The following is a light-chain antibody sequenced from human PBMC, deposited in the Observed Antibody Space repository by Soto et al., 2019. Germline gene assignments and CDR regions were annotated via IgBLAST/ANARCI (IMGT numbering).Light chain of an antibody. V-gene: IGLV2-14*01. Sequence: QSALAQPASVSGSPGQSITISCTGSTSDIGSAKYVSWYQQHPGKAPKVMIYEVNNRPSGVSNRFSGSKSGNTASLTISGLQAEDEADYYCSSHSSSSTDDVFGTGTKVTVL. CDR2: EVN. J-gene: IGLJ1*01. CDR3: SSHSSSSTDDV. CDR1: TSDIGSAKY.